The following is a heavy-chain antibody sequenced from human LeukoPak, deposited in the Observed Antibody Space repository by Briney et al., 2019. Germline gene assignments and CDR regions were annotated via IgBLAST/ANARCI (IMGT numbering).Heavy chain of an antibody. V-gene: IGHV3-7*01. D-gene: IGHD6-13*01. CDR2: IKQDGSEK. CDR1: GFTFSNFW. CDR3: AREQQLVRIRFDY. J-gene: IGHJ4*02. Sequence: GGSLRLSCAASGFTFSNFWMNWVRQAPGKGLEWVANIKQDGSEKYYVDSVKGRFTISRDNAKNSLYLQMNSLRAEDTAVYYCAREQQLVRIRFDYRGQGTLVTVSS.